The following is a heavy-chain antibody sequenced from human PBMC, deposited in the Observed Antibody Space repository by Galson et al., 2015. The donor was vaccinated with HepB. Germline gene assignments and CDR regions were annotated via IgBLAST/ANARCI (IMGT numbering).Heavy chain of an antibody. Sequence: SVKVSCKASGYTFTSYYMHWVRQAPGRGLEWMGWINAYNGNTNYAQKLQGRVTMTTDTFTSTAYMELRSLRSDDTAVYYCARVLAVAGTVRFDPWGQGTLVTVSS. D-gene: IGHD6-19*01. CDR3: ARVLAVAGTVRFDP. CDR2: INAYNGNT. J-gene: IGHJ5*02. CDR1: GYTFTSYY. V-gene: IGHV1-18*04.